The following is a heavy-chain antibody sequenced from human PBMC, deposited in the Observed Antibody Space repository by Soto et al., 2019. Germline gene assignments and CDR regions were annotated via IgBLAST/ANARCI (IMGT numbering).Heavy chain of an antibody. CDR1: GGTFSSYT. J-gene: IGHJ6*03. CDR2: IIPILGIA. D-gene: IGHD3-3*01. CDR3: ARVGVITIFGVVIIYYYYYMDV. Sequence: ASVKVSCKASGGTFSSYTISWVRQAPGQGLEWMGRIIPILGIANYAQKFQGRVTITADKSTSTAYMELGSLRSEDTAVYYCARVGVITIFGVVIIYYYYYMDVWGKGTTVTVSS. V-gene: IGHV1-69*02.